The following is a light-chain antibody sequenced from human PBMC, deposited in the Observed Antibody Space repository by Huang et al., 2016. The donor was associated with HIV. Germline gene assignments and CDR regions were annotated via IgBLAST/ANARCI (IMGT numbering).Light chain of an antibody. J-gene: IGKJ1*01. CDR2: GAS. Sequence: EIVLTQSPGTLSLSPGERATLSCRASQSVNRGYLAWYQQKPGQAPRLLIYGASSRATGIPGRFRGSGSGTDFTLTISRLQPEDFAVYFCQQYGSSPGTFGQGTKVEMK. CDR1: QSVNRGY. V-gene: IGKV3-20*01. CDR3: QQYGSSPGT.